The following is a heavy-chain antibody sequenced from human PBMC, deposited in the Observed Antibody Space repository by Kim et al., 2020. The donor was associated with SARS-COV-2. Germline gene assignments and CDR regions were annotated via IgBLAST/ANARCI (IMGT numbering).Heavy chain of an antibody. J-gene: IGHJ4*02. D-gene: IGHD4-17*01. CDR1: GFTFSTYW. CDR2: INQGGTEK. CDR3: ARTHYGDYV. V-gene: IGHV3-7*01. Sequence: GGSLRLSCAASGFTFSTYWMTWVRQAPGKGLEWVANINQGGTEKYYVDSVKGRFTISRDNAKNSLFLDVNSLRVEDTAVYYCARTHYGDYVWGQGTLGHRLL.